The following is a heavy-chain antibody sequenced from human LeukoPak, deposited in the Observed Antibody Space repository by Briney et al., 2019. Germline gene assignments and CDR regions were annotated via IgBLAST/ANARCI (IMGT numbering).Heavy chain of an antibody. CDR3: ARSGYYDSNWFDP. CDR2: ISYDGSNK. Sequence: VISYDGSNKYYADSVKGRFTISRDNSKNTLYLQMNSLRAEDTAVYYCARSGYYDSNWFDPWGQGTLVTVSS. J-gene: IGHJ5*02. D-gene: IGHD3-22*01. V-gene: IGHV3-30-3*01.